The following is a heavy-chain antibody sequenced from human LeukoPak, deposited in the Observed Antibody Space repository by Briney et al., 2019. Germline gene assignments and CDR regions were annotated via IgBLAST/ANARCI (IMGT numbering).Heavy chain of an antibody. D-gene: IGHD7-27*01. CDR1: GGSISGYY. CDR2: FYNSGST. CDR3: ARDVPNWGLL. Sequence: SETLSLTCTVSGGSISGYYWSWIRQPAGKGLEWIGRFYNSGSTKYNPSLKSRVTMSIDTSKNEFYLKLTSVTAADTAVYYCARDVPNWGLLWGQGTLVTVSS. V-gene: IGHV4-4*07. J-gene: IGHJ4*02.